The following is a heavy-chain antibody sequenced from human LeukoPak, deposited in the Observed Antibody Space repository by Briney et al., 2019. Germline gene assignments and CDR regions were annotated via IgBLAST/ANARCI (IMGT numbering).Heavy chain of an antibody. CDR3: ARDYDPDTLIVVEIAY. D-gene: IGHD2-21*01. Sequence: KTAGSLRLSCAASGFTFSSYSMNWVRQAPGKGLEWVSSISSSSSYIYYADSVKGRFTISRDNAKNSLYLQMNSLRAEDTAVYYCARDYDPDTLIVVEIAYWGQGTLVTVSS. J-gene: IGHJ4*02. CDR1: GFTFSSYS. CDR2: ISSSSSYI. V-gene: IGHV3-21*01.